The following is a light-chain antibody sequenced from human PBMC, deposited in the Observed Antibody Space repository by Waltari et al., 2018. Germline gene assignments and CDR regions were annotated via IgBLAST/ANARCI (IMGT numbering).Light chain of an antibody. CDR2: AAT. J-gene: IGKJ2*01. CDR3: QQIYSTPRT. CDR1: QTISRY. Sequence: DVQMTQSPSSLSASVGDTVTITCRASQTISRYLNWYQQQPGKAPKLLIYAATTLQSEVPSRFTGSGAGTDFTLTISSVQPEDFATYYCQQIYSTPRTFGQGTKLDIK. V-gene: IGKV1-39*01.